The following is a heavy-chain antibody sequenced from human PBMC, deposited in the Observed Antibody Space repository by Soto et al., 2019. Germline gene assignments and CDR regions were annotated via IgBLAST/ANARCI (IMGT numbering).Heavy chain of an antibody. V-gene: IGHV1-46*01. CDR2: INPSGGST. J-gene: IGHJ4*02. Sequence: ASVKVSCKASGYTFTSYYMHWVRQAPGQGLEWMGIINPSGGSTSYAQKFQGRVTMTRDTSTSTVYMELSSLRSEDTAVYYCARHRVPSVYDPIPGCFDSWGQGILVTVSS. D-gene: IGHD5-12*01. CDR1: GYTFTSYY. CDR3: ARHRVPSVYDPIPGCFDS.